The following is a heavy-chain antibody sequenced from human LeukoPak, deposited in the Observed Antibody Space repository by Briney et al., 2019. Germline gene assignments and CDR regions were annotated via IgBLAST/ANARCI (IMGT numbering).Heavy chain of an antibody. D-gene: IGHD3/OR15-3a*01. J-gene: IGHJ6*02. CDR2: IIPIFGTA. CDR1: GGTFSSYA. V-gene: IGHV1-69*06. CDR3: AGDETGILDWESYYYGMGV. Sequence: ASVKVSCKASGGTFSSYAISWVRQAPGQGLEWMGGIIPIFGTANYAQKFQGRVTITADKSTSTAYMELSSLRSEDTAVYYCAGDETGILDWESYYYGMGVWGQGTTVTVSS.